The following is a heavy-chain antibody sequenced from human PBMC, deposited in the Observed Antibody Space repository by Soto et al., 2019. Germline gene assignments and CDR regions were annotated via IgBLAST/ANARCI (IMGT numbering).Heavy chain of an antibody. CDR3: AREGVAPYYYYGMDV. CDR2: ISTYNGDT. Sequence: QVQLVQSGAEVKKPGASVKVSCKASGYTFTRSGISWVRQAPGQGLEWMGWISTYNGDTNYAQTFTGRVTMTTDTSTSTVHMEVRSLRSDDTAVYYCAREGVAPYYYYGMDVWGQGTPVTVSS. D-gene: IGHD5-12*01. J-gene: IGHJ6*02. V-gene: IGHV1-18*01. CDR1: GYTFTRSG.